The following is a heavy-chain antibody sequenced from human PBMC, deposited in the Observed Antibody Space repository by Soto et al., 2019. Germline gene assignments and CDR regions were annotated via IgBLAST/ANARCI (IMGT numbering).Heavy chain of an antibody. Sequence: SETLSLTCTVSGGSISGYYLSWMRQPAGKGLEWIGRMYDSERTNYNPSLKSRVTMSMDTSKNQFSLKLTSVTAADTAVYFCAREPLAHSYFDLWGQGTLVTVSS. CDR1: GGSISGYY. J-gene: IGHJ4*02. V-gene: IGHV4-4*07. CDR2: MYDSERT. CDR3: AREPLAHSYFDL.